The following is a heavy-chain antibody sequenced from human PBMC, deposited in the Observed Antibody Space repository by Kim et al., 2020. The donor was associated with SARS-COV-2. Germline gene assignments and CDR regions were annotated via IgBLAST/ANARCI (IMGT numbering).Heavy chain of an antibody. V-gene: IGHV1-3*01. D-gene: IGHD2-15*01. J-gene: IGHJ4*02. Sequence: GNGKPKYSKKFQGRVTFTRDTAARTAYMELGSLRSEDSAVYYCRGGYYFDYWGQGTLITVSS. CDR2: GNGKP. CDR3: RGGYYFDY.